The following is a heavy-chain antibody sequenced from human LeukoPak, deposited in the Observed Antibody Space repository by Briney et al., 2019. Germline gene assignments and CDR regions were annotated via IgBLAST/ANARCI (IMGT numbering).Heavy chain of an antibody. J-gene: IGHJ5*02. CDR2: INHSGST. CDR1: GGSFSGYY. V-gene: IGHV4-34*01. CDR3: ARLNKPGWFDP. Sequence: SETLSLTCAVYGGSFSGYYWSWIRQPPGKGLEWIGEINHSGSTNYNPSLKSRVTISVDTSKNQFSLKLSSVTAADTAVYYCARLNKPGWFDPWGQGTLVTASS. D-gene: IGHD1-14*01.